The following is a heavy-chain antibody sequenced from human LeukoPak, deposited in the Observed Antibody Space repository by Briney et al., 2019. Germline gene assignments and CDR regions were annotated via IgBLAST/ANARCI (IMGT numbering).Heavy chain of an antibody. J-gene: IGHJ6*03. CDR1: GYTFTSYG. D-gene: IGHD3-3*01. Sequence: ASVKVSCKASGYTFTSYGISWVRQAPGQGHEWMGWISAYNGNTNYAQKLQGRVTMTTDTSTSTAYMELRSLRSDDTAVYYCARVSYYDFWSGYYAVAHQYYYYYMDVWGKGTTVTVSS. V-gene: IGHV1-18*01. CDR2: ISAYNGNT. CDR3: ARVSYYDFWSGYYAVAHQYYYYYMDV.